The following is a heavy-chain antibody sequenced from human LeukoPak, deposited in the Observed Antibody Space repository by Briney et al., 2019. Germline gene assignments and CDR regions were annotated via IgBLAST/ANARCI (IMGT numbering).Heavy chain of an antibody. J-gene: IGHJ4*02. CDR3: ARGGTFGEPFSRN. CDR2: INQSGVA. Sequence: SETLSLTCAVSGGSLSGFYWTWIRQAAAKGLEWIGEINQSGVANYNPSLKSRIAISADTSKNQVSLNLNFVTAADTAIYYCARGGTFGEPFSRNWGQGTLVTVSS. D-gene: IGHD3-16*01. CDR1: GGSLSGFY. V-gene: IGHV4-34*01.